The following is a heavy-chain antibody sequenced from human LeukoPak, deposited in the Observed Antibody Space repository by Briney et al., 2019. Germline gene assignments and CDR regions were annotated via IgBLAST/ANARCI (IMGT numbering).Heavy chain of an antibody. CDR1: GFTFSSYA. CDR2: ISGSGGST. Sequence: GGSLRLSCAASGFTFSSYAVSWVRQAPGKGLEWVSAISGSGGSTYYADSVKGRFTISRDNSKNTLYLQMNSLRAEDTAVYYCAKDTLRYYDSSGDWGQGTLVTVSS. V-gene: IGHV3-23*01. J-gene: IGHJ4*02. D-gene: IGHD3-22*01. CDR3: AKDTLRYYDSSGD.